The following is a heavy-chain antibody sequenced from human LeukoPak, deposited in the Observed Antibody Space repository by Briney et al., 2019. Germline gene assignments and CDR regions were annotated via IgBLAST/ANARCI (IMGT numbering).Heavy chain of an antibody. CDR3: ARDRHGYYFDY. CDR2: ISYDGSNK. Sequence: GGSLRLSCAASGFTFSSYAMHWVRQAPGKGLEWVAVISYDGSNKYYADSVKGRFTISRDNSKITLYLQMNSLRAEDTAVYYCARDRHGYYFDYWGQGTLVTVSS. J-gene: IGHJ4*02. V-gene: IGHV3-30-3*01. CDR1: GFTFSSYA.